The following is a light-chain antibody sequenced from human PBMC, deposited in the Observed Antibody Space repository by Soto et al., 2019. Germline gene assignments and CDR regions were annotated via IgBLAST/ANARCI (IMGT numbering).Light chain of an antibody. CDR2: AAS. J-gene: IGKJ4*01. Sequence: IQMTQSPCSLSASVGDRVTITCRASQSISSYLNWYQQKPGKAPKLLIYAASSLQSGVPSRFSGSGSGTDFTLTISSLQPEDFATYYCQQSCSTPLTFGGGTKVAIK. CDR1: QSISSY. V-gene: IGKV1-39*01. CDR3: QQSCSTPLT.